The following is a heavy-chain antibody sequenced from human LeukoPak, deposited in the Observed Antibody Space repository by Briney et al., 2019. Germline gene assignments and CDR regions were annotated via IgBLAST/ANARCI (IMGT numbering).Heavy chain of an antibody. D-gene: IGHD3-10*01. CDR2: IYYSGST. J-gene: IGHJ4*02. CDR3: ARRPAMVRGVAAGHFDY. Sequence: SETLSLTCTVSGGSISSSSYYWGWIRQPPGKGLEWIGSIYYSGSTYYNPSLKNRVTISVDTSKNQFSLKLSSVTAADTAVYYCARRPAMVRGVAAGHFDYWGQGTLVTVSS. CDR1: GGSISSSSYY. V-gene: IGHV4-39*01.